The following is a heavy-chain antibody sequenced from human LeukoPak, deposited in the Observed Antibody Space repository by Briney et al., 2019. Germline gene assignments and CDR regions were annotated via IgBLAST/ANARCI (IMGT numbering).Heavy chain of an antibody. V-gene: IGHV4-34*01. CDR3: ARFSVVGAPPT. CDR2: INHSGST. D-gene: IGHD1-26*01. J-gene: IGHJ5*02. Sequence: PSETLSLTCAVYGGSFSGYYWNWIRQPPGKGLEWIGEINHSGSTNYNPSLRSRVTMSVDTSKNQFSLKLSSVTAADTAIYYCARFSVVGAPPTWGQGTLVTVSS. CDR1: GGSFSGYY.